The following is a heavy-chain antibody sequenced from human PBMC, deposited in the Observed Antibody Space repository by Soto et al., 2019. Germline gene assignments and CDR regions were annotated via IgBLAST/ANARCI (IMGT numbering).Heavy chain of an antibody. CDR2: IYPGDSKT. CDR3: ERNPVGYFEKDFYYYGLDV. J-gene: IGHJ6*02. D-gene: IGHD3-9*01. Sequence: GESLKISCRGSGYTFTDYWIVWVRQMPGKGLEWMGVIYPGDSKTKYSPSFQGQVTLSADKSITTAYLQWSSLKASDTAVYYCERNPVGYFEKDFYYYGLDVWGQGTTVTVSS. CDR1: GYTFTDYW. V-gene: IGHV5-51*01.